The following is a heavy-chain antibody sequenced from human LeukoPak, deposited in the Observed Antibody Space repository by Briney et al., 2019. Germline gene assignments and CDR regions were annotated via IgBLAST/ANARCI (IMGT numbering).Heavy chain of an antibody. Sequence: SQTLSLTCTVSGGSISSGSYYWSWIRQPAGKGLEWIGRIYTSGSTNYNPSLKSRVTISVDTSKNQFSLKLSSVTAADTAVYYCARDLLWFGESENYYYGMDVWGQGTTVTVSS. D-gene: IGHD3-10*01. CDR1: GGSISSGSYY. J-gene: IGHJ6*02. CDR3: ARDLLWFGESENYYYGMDV. CDR2: IYTSGST. V-gene: IGHV4-61*02.